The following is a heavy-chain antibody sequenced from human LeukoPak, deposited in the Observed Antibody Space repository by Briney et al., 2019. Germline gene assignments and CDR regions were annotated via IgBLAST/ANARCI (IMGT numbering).Heavy chain of an antibody. Sequence: SETLSLTCTVSGGSISSGDYYWSWIRQPPGKGLEWIGYIYYSGSTNYNPSLKSRVTISVDTSKNQFSLKLSSVTAADTAVYYCARCEPAVAGLFDYWGQGTLVTVSS. CDR1: GGSISSGDYY. V-gene: IGHV4-61*08. J-gene: IGHJ4*02. CDR2: IYYSGST. D-gene: IGHD6-19*01. CDR3: ARCEPAVAGLFDY.